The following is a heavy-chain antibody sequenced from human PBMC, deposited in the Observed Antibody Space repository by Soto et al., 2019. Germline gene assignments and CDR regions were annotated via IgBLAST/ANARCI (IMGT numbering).Heavy chain of an antibody. D-gene: IGHD5-18*01. CDR1: GFTFSSYG. V-gene: IGHV3-30*18. J-gene: IGHJ6*01. CDR2: ISYDGSNK. Sequence: QVQLVESGGGVVQPGRSLRLSCAASGFTFSSYGMHWVRQAPGKGLEWVAVISYDGSNKYYADSVKGRFTISRDNSKNTLYLQMNSLRAEDTAVYYCAKDQTSKIQLWFSDYYYGMDVW. CDR3: AKDQTSKIQLWFSDYYYGMDV.